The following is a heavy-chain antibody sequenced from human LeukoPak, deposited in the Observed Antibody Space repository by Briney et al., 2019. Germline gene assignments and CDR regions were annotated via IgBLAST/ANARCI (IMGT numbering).Heavy chain of an antibody. Sequence: GGSLRLSCAASGFTFSSYGMHWVRQAPGKGLEWVAIMWYDESSKYYADSVKGRFTISRDNSKNTLYLQMNSLRAEDTAVYYCARGLAVAGTGDAFDIWGQGTMATVSS. D-gene: IGHD6-19*01. CDR1: GFTFSSYG. V-gene: IGHV3-33*01. J-gene: IGHJ3*02. CDR2: MWYDESSK. CDR3: ARGLAVAGTGDAFDI.